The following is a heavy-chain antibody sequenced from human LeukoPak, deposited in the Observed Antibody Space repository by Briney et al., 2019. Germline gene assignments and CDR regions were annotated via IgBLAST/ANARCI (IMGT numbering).Heavy chain of an antibody. CDR3: ASFALGSYSGSHHFDY. V-gene: IGHV4-59*01. D-gene: IGHD1-26*01. CDR2: IYYSGST. Sequence: SETLSLTCTVSGGSISSYYWSWIRQPPGKGLEWIGYIYYSGSTNYNPSLKSRVTISVDTSKNQFSLKLSSVTAADTAVYYCASFALGSYSGSHHFDYWGQGTLVTVSS. J-gene: IGHJ4*02. CDR1: GGSISSYY.